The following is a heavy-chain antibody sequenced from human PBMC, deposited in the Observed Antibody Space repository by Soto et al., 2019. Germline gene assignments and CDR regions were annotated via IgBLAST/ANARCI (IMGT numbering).Heavy chain of an antibody. V-gene: IGHV4-59*01. CDR2: IYHSGST. CDR1: GGSISSYY. J-gene: IGHJ4*02. D-gene: IGHD1-26*01. Sequence: SETLSLTCTVSGGSISSYYWSWIRQPPGKGLEWIGYIYHSGSTNYNPSLKSRVTISVDTSKNQFSLKLSSVTAADTAVYYCARGGGVGATIPFWGQGTLVTVSS. CDR3: ARGGGVGATIPF.